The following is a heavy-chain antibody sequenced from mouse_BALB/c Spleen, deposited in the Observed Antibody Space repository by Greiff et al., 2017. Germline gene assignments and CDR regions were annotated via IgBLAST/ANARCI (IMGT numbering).Heavy chain of an antibody. D-gene: IGHD2-4*01. CDR2: INPSNGRT. CDR3: ERGKLHDDGAWFAY. CDR1: GYTFTSYW. V-gene: IGHV1S81*02. Sequence: QVQLQQPGADLVKPGASVKLSCKASGYTFTSYWMHWVKQRPGQGLEWIGEINPSNGRTNYNEKFKSKATLTVDKSSSTAYMQLSSLTSEDSAVYNCERGKLHDDGAWFAYWGQGTLVTVSA. J-gene: IGHJ3*01.